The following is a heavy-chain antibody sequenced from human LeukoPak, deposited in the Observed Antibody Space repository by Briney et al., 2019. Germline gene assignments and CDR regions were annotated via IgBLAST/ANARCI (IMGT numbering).Heavy chain of an antibody. CDR2: SYPAYSDT. V-gene: IGHV5-51*01. D-gene: IGHD3-10*01. Sequence: GESLKISCQVSGYIFIHYWIGWVRQMTLKGLESMGFSYPAYSDTTYSPSFQGQVTISADKSISTVYLQWSSLKASDTAMYYCARQSRDGSKTRGYYFDYWGQGTLVTVSS. CDR3: ARQSRDGSKTRGYYFDY. CDR1: GYIFIHYW. J-gene: IGHJ4*02.